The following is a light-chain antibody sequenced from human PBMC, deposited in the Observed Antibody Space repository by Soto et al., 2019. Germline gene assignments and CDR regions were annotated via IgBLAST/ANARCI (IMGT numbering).Light chain of an antibody. CDR1: SGSIASNY. J-gene: IGLJ3*02. CDR2: EDS. Sequence: NFMLTQPHSVSGSPGKTVTISCTRISGSIASNYVQWYQQRPGSSPTTVIYEDSQRPSGVPDRFSGSIDSSSNSASLTISGLETEDEADYYCQSYDSSNQVFGGGTKLTVL. CDR3: QSYDSSNQV. V-gene: IGLV6-57*01.